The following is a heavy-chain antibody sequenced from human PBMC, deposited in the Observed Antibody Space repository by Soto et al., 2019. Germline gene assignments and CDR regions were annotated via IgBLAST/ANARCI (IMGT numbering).Heavy chain of an antibody. D-gene: IGHD2-8*01. CDR1: GFTFSRSD. J-gene: IGHJ6*02. CDR3: SRHEEGRRMVFYGMDV. Sequence: GGSLRLSCSASGFTFSRSDLHWVRQAPGKGLERVGRVRSKIHNYATSFADSVRGRFTISRNDSDNTVSLEMSGLKSEDTALYYCSRHEEGRRMVFYGMDVWGQGTTVTVYS. V-gene: IGHV3-73*01. CDR2: VRSKIHNYAT.